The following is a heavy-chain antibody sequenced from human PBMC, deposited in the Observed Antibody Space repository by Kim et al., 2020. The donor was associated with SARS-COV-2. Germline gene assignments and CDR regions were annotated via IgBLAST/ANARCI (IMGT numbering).Heavy chain of an antibody. Sequence: TYYRPSLKSRLTISVDTSKNQFSLKLSSVSAADTAVYYCARDYDSSGYYDIWGQGILVTVSS. J-gene: IGHJ4*02. CDR3: ARDYDSSGYYDI. CDR2: T. D-gene: IGHD3-22*01. V-gene: IGHV4-31*02.